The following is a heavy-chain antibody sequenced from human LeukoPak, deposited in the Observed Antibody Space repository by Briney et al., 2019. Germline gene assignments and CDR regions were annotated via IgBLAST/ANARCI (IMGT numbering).Heavy chain of an antibody. Sequence: SETLSLTCTVSGASINSYHLGSIRQPPGKALEWIGYSSYTGSPKYTPSLKSRVIMSKDTSKNQISLKLSAVTAADTAVYYCARGDGYSPGFDTWGQGTLVTVSP. J-gene: IGHJ5*02. CDR3: ARGDGYSPGFDT. CDR2: SSYTGSP. D-gene: IGHD5-24*01. CDR1: GASINSYH. V-gene: IGHV4-59*01.